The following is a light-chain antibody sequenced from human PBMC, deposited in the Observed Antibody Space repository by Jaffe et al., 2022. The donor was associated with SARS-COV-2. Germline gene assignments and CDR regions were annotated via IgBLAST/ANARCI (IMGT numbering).Light chain of an antibody. J-gene: IGLJ1*01. V-gene: IGLV2-14*03. CDR3: SSYTSSSTYV. Sequence: QSALTQPASVSGSPGQWITISCTGTSSDVGGYKYVSWYQQHPGKAPKLMIYDVSNRPSGVSNRFSGSKSGNTASLTISGLQAEDEADYYCSSYTSSSTYVFGTGTKVTVL. CDR1: SSDVGGYKY. CDR2: DVS.